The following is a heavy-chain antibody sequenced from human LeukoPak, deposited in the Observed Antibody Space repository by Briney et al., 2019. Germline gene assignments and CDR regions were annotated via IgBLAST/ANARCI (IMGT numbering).Heavy chain of an antibody. CDR3: ARHDGHSSSFNWFDP. CDR2: WYHGGT. CDR1: SGFISSSSYY. J-gene: IGHJ5*02. D-gene: IGHD6-6*01. Sequence: SETLSLTCTVSSGFISSSSYYWGWIRQPPGEMLEWIGSWYHGGTYYNPSLESRVSLSVDASKNHLSLRLRSVIAADTAIYYCARHDGHSSSFNWFDPWGQGTLVTISS. V-gene: IGHV4-39*01.